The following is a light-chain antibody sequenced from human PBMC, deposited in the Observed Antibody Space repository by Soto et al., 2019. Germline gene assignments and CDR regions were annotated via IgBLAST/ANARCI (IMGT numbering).Light chain of an antibody. J-gene: IGKJ4*01. CDR1: QGISKY. V-gene: IGKV1D-17*01. CDR2: AAS. CDR3: LQHKTYS. Sequence: IQMTQSPSAMSASVGDRVTITCRARQGISKYLAWFQQTPGKVPKHLIYAASSLQSGVPSGFSGSGSGTDFTLTFSSRQPEDFATYCCLQHKTYSFGGGTKVEIK.